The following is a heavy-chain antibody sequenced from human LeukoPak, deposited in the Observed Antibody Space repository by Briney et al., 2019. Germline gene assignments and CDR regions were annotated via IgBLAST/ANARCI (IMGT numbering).Heavy chain of an antibody. D-gene: IGHD5-18*01. Sequence: GGSLRLSCAASGFTFDDYAMHWVRRAPGKGLEWVSLISWDGGSTYYADSVKGRFTISRDNSKNSLYLQMNGLRAEDTALYYCAKDGHSGYSYGYEGYFDYWGQGTLVTVSS. J-gene: IGHJ4*02. V-gene: IGHV3-43D*03. CDR3: AKDGHSGYSYGYEGYFDY. CDR1: GFTFDDYA. CDR2: ISWDGGST.